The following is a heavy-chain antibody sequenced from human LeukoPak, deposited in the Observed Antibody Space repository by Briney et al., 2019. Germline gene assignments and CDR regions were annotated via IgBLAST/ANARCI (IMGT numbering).Heavy chain of an antibody. CDR3: ARDEDSSGYYYYFDY. J-gene: IGHJ4*02. V-gene: IGHV1-46*01. CDR2: INPSGGRT. D-gene: IGHD3-22*01. CDR1: GYTLTELS. Sequence: ASVKVSCKVSGYTLTELSIHWVRQAPGQGLEWMGIINPSGGRTSYAQKFQGRVTMTRDTSISTAYMELSRLRSDDTAVYYCARDEDSSGYYYYFDYWGQGTLVTVSS.